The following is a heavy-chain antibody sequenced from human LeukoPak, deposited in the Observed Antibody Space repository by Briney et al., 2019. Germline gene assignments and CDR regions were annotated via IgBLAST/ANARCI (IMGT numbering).Heavy chain of an antibody. J-gene: IGHJ2*01. CDR2: IYSGGST. CDR3: ARGGVVAATEVLWYFDL. Sequence: GGSLRLSCAASGFTVSSNYMSWVRQAPGKGLEWVSVIYSGGSTYYADSVKGRFTISRDNSKNTLYLQMNSLRAEDTAVYYCARGGVVAATEVLWYFDLWGRGTLVTVSS. V-gene: IGHV3-66*01. CDR1: GFTVSSNY. D-gene: IGHD2-15*01.